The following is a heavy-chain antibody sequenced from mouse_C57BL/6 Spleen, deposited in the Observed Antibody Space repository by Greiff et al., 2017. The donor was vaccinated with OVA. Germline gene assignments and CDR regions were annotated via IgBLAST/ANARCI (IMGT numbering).Heavy chain of an antibody. CDR1: GFTIKDYY. CDR3: ARESRQLRPSFDY. D-gene: IGHD3-2*02. V-gene: IGHV14-2*01. Sequence: VQLQQSGAELVKPGASVKLSCTASGFTIKDYYMHWVKQRTEQGLEWIGRIDPEDGETKYAPKFQGKATITADTSSNTAYLQLSSLTSEDTAVYYGARESRQLRPSFDYWGQGTTLTVSS. J-gene: IGHJ2*01. CDR2: IDPEDGET.